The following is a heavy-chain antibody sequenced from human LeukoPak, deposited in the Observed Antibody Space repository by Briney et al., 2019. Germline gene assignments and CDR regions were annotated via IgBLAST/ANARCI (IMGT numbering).Heavy chain of an antibody. CDR1: GGSISSYY. Sequence: PSETLSLTCTVSGGSISSYYWSWIRQPPGKGLEWIGYIYYSGSTNYNPSLKSRVTISVDTSKNQFSLKLSSVTAADTAVYYCARVLTVSRAFDIWGQGTMVTVSS. V-gene: IGHV4-59*01. CDR3: ARVLTVSRAFDI. D-gene: IGHD4-17*01. J-gene: IGHJ3*02. CDR2: IYYSGST.